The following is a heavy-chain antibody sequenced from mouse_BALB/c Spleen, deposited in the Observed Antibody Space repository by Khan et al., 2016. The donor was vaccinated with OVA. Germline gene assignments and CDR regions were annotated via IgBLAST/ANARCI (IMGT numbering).Heavy chain of an antibody. Sequence: MQLEESGGDLVKPGGSLKLSCAASGFTFSTYGMSWVRQTPDKRLEWVAGISSGGSYTYYPDSVKGRFTISRDNAKNTLHLQMSSLRSEDTAMYYCTRLAYYYNSEGFAYWGQGTLVTVSA. V-gene: IGHV5-6*01. J-gene: IGHJ3*01. CDR2: ISSGGSYT. D-gene: IGHD1-1*01. CDR3: TRLAYYYNSEGFAY. CDR1: GFTFSTYG.